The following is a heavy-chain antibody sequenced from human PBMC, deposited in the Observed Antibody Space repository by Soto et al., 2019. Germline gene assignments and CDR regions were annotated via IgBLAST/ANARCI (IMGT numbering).Heavy chain of an antibody. J-gene: IGHJ6*02. CDR3: ASEYCGGDCYSAARYGMDV. V-gene: IGHV1-3*01. D-gene: IGHD2-21*02. CDR1: GYTITGYA. CDR2: INAGNGNT. Sequence: ASVKGSCKTSGYTITGYAVHWRRKAKGQRLEWMGWINAGNGNTKYSQKFQGRVTITRDTSASTAYMELSSLRSEDTAVYYCASEYCGGDCYSAARYGMDVWGQGTTVTVSS.